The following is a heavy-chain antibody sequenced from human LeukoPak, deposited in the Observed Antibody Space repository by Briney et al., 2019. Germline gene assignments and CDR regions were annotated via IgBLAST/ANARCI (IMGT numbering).Heavy chain of an antibody. Sequence: PSETLSLTCTVSGGSISSYYWSWIRQPPGKGLEWIGYIYYSGSTNYNPSLKSRVTISVDTSKNQFSLKLSSVTAADTAVYYCARGREGDGYGSDAFDIWGQGTMVTVSS. CDR3: ARGREGDGYGSDAFDI. J-gene: IGHJ3*02. V-gene: IGHV4-59*01. CDR1: GGSISSYY. D-gene: IGHD5-24*01. CDR2: IYYSGST.